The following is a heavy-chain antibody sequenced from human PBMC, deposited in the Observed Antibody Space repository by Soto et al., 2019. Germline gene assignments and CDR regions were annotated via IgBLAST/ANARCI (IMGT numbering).Heavy chain of an antibody. J-gene: IGHJ6*02. CDR2: INPNSGGT. Sequence: ASVKVSCKASGYTFTGYYMHWVRQAPGQGLEWMGWINPNSGGTNYAQKFQGRVTMTRDTSISTAYMELSRLRSDDTAVYYRASDIVVVPAAEPGGMDVWGQGTTVTVSS. V-gene: IGHV1-2*02. CDR1: GYTFTGYY. CDR3: ASDIVVVPAAEPGGMDV. D-gene: IGHD2-2*01.